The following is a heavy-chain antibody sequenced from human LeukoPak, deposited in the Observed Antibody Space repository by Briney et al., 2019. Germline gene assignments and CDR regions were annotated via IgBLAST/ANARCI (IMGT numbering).Heavy chain of an antibody. D-gene: IGHD3-10*02. CDR1: GFTFSSYE. Sequence: GGSLRLSCAASGFTFSSYEMNWVRQAPWKGLEWVSYISSSGSTIYYADSVKGRFTISRDNAKNSLYLQMNSLRAEDTAVYYCAELGITMIGGVWGKGTTVTISS. CDR2: ISSSGSTI. CDR3: AELGITMIGGV. V-gene: IGHV3-48*03. J-gene: IGHJ6*04.